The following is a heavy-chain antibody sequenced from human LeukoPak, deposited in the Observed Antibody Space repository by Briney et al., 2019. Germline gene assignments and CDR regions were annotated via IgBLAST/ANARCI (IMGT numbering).Heavy chain of an antibody. V-gene: IGHV3-23*01. Sequence: GGSLRLSCAASGFTFSNNPMYWVRQAPGKGLEWVSAIGSGGDTYYADSVKGRFTISKDNSKDTLCLQMSSLRAEDTAVYYCAKGMCSSSACFFDYWGQGTLVTVPS. D-gene: IGHD6-19*01. CDR2: IGSGGDT. CDR1: GFTFSNNP. CDR3: AKGMCSSSACFFDY. J-gene: IGHJ4*02.